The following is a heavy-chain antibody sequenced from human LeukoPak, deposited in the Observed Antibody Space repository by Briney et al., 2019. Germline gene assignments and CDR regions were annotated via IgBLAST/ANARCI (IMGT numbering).Heavy chain of an antibody. J-gene: IGHJ3*02. CDR2: INHSGST. CDR1: GGSSSGYY. CDR3: ARRKRWLQLRAPFDI. V-gene: IGHV4-34*01. Sequence: SETLSLTCVLYGGSSSGYYWSWIRQPPGKGLEWIGEINHSGSTNYNPSLKSRVTISVDTSKNQFSLKLSSVTAADTAVYYCARRKRWLQLRAPFDIWGQGTMVTVSS. D-gene: IGHD5-24*01.